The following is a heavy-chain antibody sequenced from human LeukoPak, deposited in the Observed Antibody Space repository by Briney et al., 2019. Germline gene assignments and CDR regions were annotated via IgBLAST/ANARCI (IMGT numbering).Heavy chain of an antibody. CDR1: GYTFTSYY. D-gene: IGHD3-22*01. Sequence: ASVKVSCKASGYTFTSYYMHWVRQAPGQGLEWMGIINPSGGSTSYAQKLQGRVTLARDTSTRTVYMELSSLRSEDTAVYYCAREYSRGYYMLFDYWGQGTLVTVSS. CDR3: AREYSRGYYMLFDY. V-gene: IGHV1-46*01. J-gene: IGHJ4*02. CDR2: INPSGGST.